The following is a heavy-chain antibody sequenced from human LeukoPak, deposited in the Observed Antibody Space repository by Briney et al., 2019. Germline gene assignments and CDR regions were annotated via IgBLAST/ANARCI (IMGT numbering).Heavy chain of an antibody. Sequence: PGESLRLSCAASGFTFSSYAMSWVRQAPGKGLEWVSGISGGGGSTYYADSVKGRFTISRDTSKNTLYLQMNSLRAEDTAVYYCANYSGSSRWFDYWGQGTLVTVSS. CDR2: ISGGGGST. CDR3: ANYSGSSRWFDY. J-gene: IGHJ4*02. CDR1: GFTFSSYA. V-gene: IGHV3-23*01. D-gene: IGHD6-13*01.